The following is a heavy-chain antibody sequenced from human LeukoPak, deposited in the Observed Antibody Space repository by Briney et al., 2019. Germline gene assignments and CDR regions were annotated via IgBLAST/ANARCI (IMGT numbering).Heavy chain of an antibody. V-gene: IGHV3-7*04. CDR1: GFTFSSYW. CDR3: ARGKYCFDY. J-gene: IGHJ4*02. CDR2: IKQDGSEK. Sequence: PGGSLRLSCAVSGFTFSSYWMTWVRQAPGKGLEWVANIKQDGSEKYYVDSVKGRFTISRDNAKNSLYLQMDSLRAEDTAVYYCARGKYCFDYWGQGTLVTVSS.